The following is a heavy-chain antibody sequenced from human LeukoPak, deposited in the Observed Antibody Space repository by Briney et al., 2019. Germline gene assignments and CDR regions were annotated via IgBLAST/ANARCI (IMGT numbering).Heavy chain of an antibody. V-gene: IGHV3-33*06. CDR3: AKDHPRIAVAGYFDY. J-gene: IGHJ4*02. D-gene: IGHD6-19*01. CDR2: IWYDGSNK. CDR1: GFTFSSYG. Sequence: PGRSLRLSCAASGFTFSSYGMHWVRQAPGRGLEWVAVIWYDGSNKYYADSVKGRFTISRDNSKNTLYLQMNSLRAEDTAVYYCAKDHPRIAVAGYFDYWGQGTLVTVSS.